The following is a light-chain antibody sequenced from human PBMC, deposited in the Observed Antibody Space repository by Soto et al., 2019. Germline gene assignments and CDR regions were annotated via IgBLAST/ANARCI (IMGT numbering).Light chain of an antibody. J-gene: IGKJ2*01. Sequence: EIVMSQSPATLSVSPGERVTLSCRASQSISINLAWYQQKPGQAPRLLIYGASFRATGIPARFSGGGSGTELTLTISSLQSEDFAVYYCQQYNDWPAYTFGQGTKLEIK. CDR3: QQYNDWPAYT. CDR2: GAS. V-gene: IGKV3D-15*01. CDR1: QSISIN.